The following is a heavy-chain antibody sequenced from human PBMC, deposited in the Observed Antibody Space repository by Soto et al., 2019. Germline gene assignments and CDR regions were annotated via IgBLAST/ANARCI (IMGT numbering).Heavy chain of an antibody. CDR3: AVDSATYYDSSGYYGGALDL. CDR1: GFTFTSSA. J-gene: IGHJ3*01. D-gene: IGHD3-22*01. Sequence: AASGEVSCNASGFTFTSSAVQWVRQARGQRLEWRGWIVVGGGNTDYAQKFQERVTITRDMSTSTAYMELSSLRAEDTAVYYCAVDSATYYDSSGYYGGALDLWGKVTLLTV. V-gene: IGHV1-58*01. CDR2: IVVGGGNT.